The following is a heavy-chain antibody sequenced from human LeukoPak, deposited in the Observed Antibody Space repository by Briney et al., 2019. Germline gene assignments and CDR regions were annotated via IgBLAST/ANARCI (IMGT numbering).Heavy chain of an antibody. CDR3: ARGRWLQFSD. Sequence: SETLSLTCTVSGGSISNYYWNWIRQPPGKGLEWIGYIYFTGSTNYNPSLKSRVTISLDTSKNQFSLKLSSVTAADTAIYYCARGRWLQFSDWGPGTLATVSS. CDR2: IYFTGST. J-gene: IGHJ4*02. D-gene: IGHD5-24*01. V-gene: IGHV4-59*01. CDR1: GGSISNYY.